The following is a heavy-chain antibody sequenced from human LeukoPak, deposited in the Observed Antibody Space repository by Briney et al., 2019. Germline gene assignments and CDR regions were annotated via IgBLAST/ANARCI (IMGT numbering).Heavy chain of an antibody. D-gene: IGHD3-10*01. CDR3: ARTTMVRAFSYYYYYMDV. Sequence: SQTLSLTCTVSGGSISSGGYYWSWIRQHPGKGLEWIGYIYYSGSTYYNPSLKSRVTISVDTSKNQFSLKLSSVTAADTAVYYCARTTMVRAFSYYYYYMDVWGKGTTVTVSS. CDR1: GGSISSGGYY. V-gene: IGHV4-31*03. CDR2: IYYSGST. J-gene: IGHJ6*03.